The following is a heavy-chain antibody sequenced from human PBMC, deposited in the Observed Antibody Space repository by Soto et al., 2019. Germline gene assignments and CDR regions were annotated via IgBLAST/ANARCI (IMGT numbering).Heavy chain of an antibody. D-gene: IGHD4-17*01. CDR3: AKDFTPDGYWDFDY. V-gene: IGHV3-23*01. J-gene: IGHJ4*02. CDR2: VLQTGSST. CDR1: GFTFSTYT. Sequence: GGSLRLSCAASGFTFSTYTMSWVRQAPGKGLEWVSAVLQTGSSTYYADSVKGRFTISRDNSKNTLYLQMSNLRAEATAVYYCAKDFTPDGYWDFDYWGQGTLVTVSS.